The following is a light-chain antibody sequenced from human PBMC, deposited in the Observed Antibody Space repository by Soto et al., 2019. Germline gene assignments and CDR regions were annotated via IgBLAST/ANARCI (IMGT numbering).Light chain of an antibody. CDR3: QQDDDLPIT. CDR1: QDITNY. Sequence: DIQMTQSPSSLSASVGDRVTITCQASQDITNYLNWYQQKPGKPTKLLINDAHNLESGVPSRFSGSGSGTHFSFNINSLQPEDFATYYCQQDDDLPITFGLGTRLDIK. J-gene: IGKJ5*01. CDR2: DAH. V-gene: IGKV1-33*01.